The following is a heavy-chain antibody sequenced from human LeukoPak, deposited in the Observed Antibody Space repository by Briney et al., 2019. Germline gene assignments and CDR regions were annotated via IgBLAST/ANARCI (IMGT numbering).Heavy chain of an antibody. CDR3: AKAEYSSSWYKPNHPSHYDY. J-gene: IGHJ4*02. D-gene: IGHD6-13*01. Sequence: GGSLRLSCAASGFTFSSYAMSWVRQAPGKGLEWVSAISGSGGSTYYADSVKGRFTISRDNSKNTLYLQMNSLRAEDTAVYYCAKAEYSSSWYKPNHPSHYDYWGQGTLVTVSS. CDR2: ISGSGGST. V-gene: IGHV3-23*01. CDR1: GFTFSSYA.